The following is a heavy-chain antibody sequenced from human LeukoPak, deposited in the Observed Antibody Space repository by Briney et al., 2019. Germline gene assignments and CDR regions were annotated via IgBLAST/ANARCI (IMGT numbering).Heavy chain of an antibody. CDR3: AKERSFYDTREYYFDY. CDR1: GFTFSSYA. Sequence: GGSLRLSCAASGFTFSSYAMSWVRQAPGKGLEWVSAISGSGGSTYYADSVKGRFTISRDNSKNTLYLQMNSLRAEDTAVYYGAKERSFYDTREYYFDYWGQGTLVTVSS. J-gene: IGHJ4*02. CDR2: ISGSGGST. V-gene: IGHV3-23*01. D-gene: IGHD3-9*01.